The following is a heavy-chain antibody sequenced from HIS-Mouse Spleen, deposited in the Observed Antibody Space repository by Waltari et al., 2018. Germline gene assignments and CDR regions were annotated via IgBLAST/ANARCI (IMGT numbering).Heavy chain of an antibody. D-gene: IGHD6-13*01. V-gene: IGHV4-39*07. CDR2: IYYSGST. CDR1: GGSISSSSYY. Sequence: QLQLQESGPGLVKPSETLSLTCTVSGGSISSSSYYWGWIRQPPGKGLEGIGSIYYSGSTYDNPSLKSRVTISVETSKTQFSLKLSSVTAAETAVYYCAREIPYSSSWYDWYFDLWGRGTLVTVSS. CDR3: AREIPYSSSWYDWYFDL. J-gene: IGHJ2*01.